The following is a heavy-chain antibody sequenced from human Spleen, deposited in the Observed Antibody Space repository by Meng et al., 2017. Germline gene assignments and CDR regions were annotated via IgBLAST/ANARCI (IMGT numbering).Heavy chain of an antibody. CDR1: GFTFSSYA. CDR3: ARDDYGTLDY. J-gene: IGHJ4*02. Sequence: GESLKISCAASGFTFSSYAMHWVRQAPGQGLEWLAPIWFDGSKDYYVDSVKGRFIIFRDNSKNTVYLQMNSLRAEDTAVYYCARDDYGTLDYWGQGTLVTVSS. D-gene: IGHD4/OR15-4a*01. CDR2: IWFDGSKD. V-gene: IGHV3-33*08.